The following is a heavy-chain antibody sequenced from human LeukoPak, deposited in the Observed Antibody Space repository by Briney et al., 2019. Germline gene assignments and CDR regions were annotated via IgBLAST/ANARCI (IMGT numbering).Heavy chain of an antibody. D-gene: IGHD6-19*01. CDR3: ARWGSSGWYVGLSARNNWFDP. V-gene: IGHV1-8*01. J-gene: IGHJ5*02. CDR1: GYTFTSYD. CDR2: MNPNSGNT. Sequence: ASVKVSCKASGYTFTSYDINWVRQATGQGLEWMGWMNPNSGNTGYAQKFQGRVTMTRNTSISTAYMELSSLRSEDTAVYYCARWGSSGWYVGLSARNNWFDPWGQGTLVTVSS.